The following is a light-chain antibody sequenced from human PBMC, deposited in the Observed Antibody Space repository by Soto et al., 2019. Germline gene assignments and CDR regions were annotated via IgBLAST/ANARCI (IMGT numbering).Light chain of an antibody. J-gene: IGLJ2*01. V-gene: IGLV2-14*01. Sequence: QSVLTQPASVSGSLGQSITISCTGTSSDVGGYNYVSWYQQHPGKDPKVVIFEVTNRPSGVSSRFSGSKSGNTASLTVYGLQAEDEGDYYCSSYTSSSTVLFGGGTKLTVL. CDR1: SSDVGGYNY. CDR2: EVT. CDR3: SSYTSSSTVL.